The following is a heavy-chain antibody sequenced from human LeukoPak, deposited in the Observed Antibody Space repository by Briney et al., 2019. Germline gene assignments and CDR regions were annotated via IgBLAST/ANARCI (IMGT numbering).Heavy chain of an antibody. Sequence: SETLSLTCAVYGGSFSGYYWSWIRQPPGKGLEWIGEINHSGSTNYNPSLKSRVTISVDTSKNQFSLKLSSVTAADTAAYYCARAKQWLVRPFDYWGQGTLVTVSS. D-gene: IGHD6-19*01. J-gene: IGHJ4*02. CDR3: ARAKQWLVRPFDY. V-gene: IGHV4-34*01. CDR1: GGSFSGYY. CDR2: INHSGST.